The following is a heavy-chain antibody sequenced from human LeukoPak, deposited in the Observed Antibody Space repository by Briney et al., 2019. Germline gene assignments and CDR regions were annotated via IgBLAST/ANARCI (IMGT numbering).Heavy chain of an antibody. Sequence: PGGSLRLSCAASEFIFSGYWMNWVRQAPGKGLEWVANIKQDGSEKQYVDSVKGRFTISRDNAKNSLYLQMNSLRAEGTAVYYCARWSLRSGYLEYYFDYWGQGTLVTVSS. D-gene: IGHD5-12*01. J-gene: IGHJ4*02. CDR3: ARWSLRSGYLEYYFDY. V-gene: IGHV3-7*01. CDR2: IKQDGSEK. CDR1: EFIFSGYW.